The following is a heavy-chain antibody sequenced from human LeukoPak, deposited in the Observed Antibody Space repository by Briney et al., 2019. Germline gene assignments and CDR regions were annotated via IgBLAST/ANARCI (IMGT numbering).Heavy chain of an antibody. CDR2: IIPIFGTA. V-gene: IGHV1-69*13. CDR1: GGTFSSYA. CDR3: ARSGIVATIGEDYYYYGMDV. D-gene: IGHD5-12*01. J-gene: IGHJ6*04. Sequence: SVKVSCKASGGTFSSYAISWVRQAPGQGLEWMGGIIPIFGTANYAQKFQGRVTITADESTSTAYMELSSMRCEDTAVYYCARSGIVATIGEDYYYYGMDVWGKGTTVTVSS.